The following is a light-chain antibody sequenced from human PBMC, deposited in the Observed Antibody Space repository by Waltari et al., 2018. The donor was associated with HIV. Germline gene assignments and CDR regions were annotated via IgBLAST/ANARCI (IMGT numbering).Light chain of an antibody. Sequence: SYELTQPPSVSVSPGQTARVTCSGAALPIQYAYWYQQKPGQAPRLVIYKDSGRPSGIPERFSGSSAGTTVTWTISGVQAEDEADYYGQSADSSSTEVIFGGGTKLTVL. V-gene: IGLV3-25*03. CDR2: KDS. CDR1: ALPIQY. J-gene: IGLJ2*01. CDR3: QSADSSSTEVI.